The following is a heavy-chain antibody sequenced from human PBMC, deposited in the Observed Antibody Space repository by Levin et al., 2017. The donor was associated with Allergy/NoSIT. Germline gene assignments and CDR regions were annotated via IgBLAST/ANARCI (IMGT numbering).Heavy chain of an antibody. CDR2: IYYSGST. J-gene: IGHJ3*02. CDR3: ARSYLNWNYPKSRAFDI. CDR1: GGSISSYY. D-gene: IGHD1-7*01. V-gene: IGHV4-59*01. Sequence: SQTLSLTCTVSGGSISSYYWSWIRQPPGKGLEWIGYIYYSGSTNYNPSLKSRVTISVDTSKNQFSLKLSSVTAADTAVYYCARSYLNWNYPKSRAFDIWGQGTMVTVSS.